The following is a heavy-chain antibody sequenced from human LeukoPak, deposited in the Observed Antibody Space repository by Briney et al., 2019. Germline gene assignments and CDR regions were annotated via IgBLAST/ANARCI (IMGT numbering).Heavy chain of an antibody. CDR3: ARVTGMVRGRWFDP. J-gene: IGHJ5*02. Sequence: SETLSLTCAVSGGSISSSNWCSWVRQPPGKGREGCGEIYHSGSTNYNPSLRSRVTISVDKTKNQFFLKLSSATAADTAVYYCARVTGMVRGRWFDPWGQGTLVTVSS. D-gene: IGHD3-10*01. CDR2: IYHSGST. CDR1: GGSISSSNW. V-gene: IGHV4-4*02.